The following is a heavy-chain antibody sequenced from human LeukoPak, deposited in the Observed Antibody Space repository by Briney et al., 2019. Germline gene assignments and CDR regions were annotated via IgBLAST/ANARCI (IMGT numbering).Heavy chain of an antibody. CDR2: IKQDGTEK. CDR1: GFTFTTYW. V-gene: IGHV3-7*01. D-gene: IGHD3-22*01. J-gene: IGHJ6*03. Sequence: PGGSLRLSCAASGFTFTTYWMSWVRQAPGKGLEWVANIKQDGTEKYYVDSVKGRFTISRDNAKNSLYLQMNSLRAEDTAVYYWARASTQPGYYESDYYYMDVWGKGTTVTVSS. CDR3: ARASTQPGYYESDYYYMDV.